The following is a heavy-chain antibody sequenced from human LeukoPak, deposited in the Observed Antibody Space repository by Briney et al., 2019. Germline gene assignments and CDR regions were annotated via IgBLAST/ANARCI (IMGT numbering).Heavy chain of an antibody. CDR2: ISAYNGNT. CDR3: ARVVVVKSYYYYGMDV. Sequence: ASAKVSCAASGYTFTSYGISWVRQAPGQGLEWMGWISAYNGNTNYAQKLQGRVTMTTDTSTSTAYMELRSLRSDDTAVYYCARVVVVKSYYYYGMDVWGQGTTVTVSS. D-gene: IGHD2-15*01. CDR1: GYTFTSYG. J-gene: IGHJ6*02. V-gene: IGHV1-18*01.